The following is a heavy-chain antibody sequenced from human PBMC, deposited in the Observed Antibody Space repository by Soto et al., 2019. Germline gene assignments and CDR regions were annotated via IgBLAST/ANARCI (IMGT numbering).Heavy chain of an antibody. D-gene: IGHD3-10*01. Sequence: GGSLRLSCEASGFTFNDYSMDWVRQAPEKGLEWVSSISSSGTYIYYADSVKGRFAIPRDNANNVMYLQMDTLRAEDTAVYYCVRAGHVFDVHYYGMDLWGQGTTVTVSS. CDR3: VRAGHVFDVHYYGMDL. V-gene: IGHV3-21*01. CDR1: GFTFNDYS. J-gene: IGHJ6*02. CDR2: ISSSGTYI.